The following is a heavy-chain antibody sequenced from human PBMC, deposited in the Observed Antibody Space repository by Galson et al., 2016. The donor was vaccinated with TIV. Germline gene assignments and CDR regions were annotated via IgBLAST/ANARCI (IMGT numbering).Heavy chain of an antibody. V-gene: IGHV3-15*01. D-gene: IGHD2/OR15-2a*01. Sequence: SLRLFCAASGFNFDVRWMSWLRQVPGKELEWVGRIRSGSEAGTTDYAATVKGRFTISRDDSKDTLYLQMNNLKIEDTAVYYCASFNTKDAFDSWGQGTLVIVSS. J-gene: IGHJ4*02. CDR2: IRSGSEAGTT. CDR1: GFNFDVRW. CDR3: ASFNTKDAFDS.